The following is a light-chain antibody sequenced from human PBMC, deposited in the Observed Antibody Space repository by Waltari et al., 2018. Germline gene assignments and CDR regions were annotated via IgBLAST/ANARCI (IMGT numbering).Light chain of an antibody. CDR2: AAS. J-gene: IGKJ2*01. CDR3: QQSYSTPHT. V-gene: IGKV1-39*01. CDR1: QSISSY. Sequence: DIQMAQARSSLSASVGDRVTITCRASQSISSYLNWYQQKPGKAPKLLIYAASSLQSGVPSRFSGSGSGTDFTLTISSLQPEDFATYYCQQSYSTPHTFGQGTKLEIK.